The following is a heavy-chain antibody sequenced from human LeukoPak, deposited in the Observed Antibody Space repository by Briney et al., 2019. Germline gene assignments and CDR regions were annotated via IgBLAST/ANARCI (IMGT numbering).Heavy chain of an antibody. CDR3: ARANPLYCSSTTCLFDY. CDR1: GYTFTGYY. D-gene: IGHD2-2*01. J-gene: IGHJ4*02. V-gene: IGHV1-2*02. CDR2: INPNSGDT. Sequence: VASVKVSCKASGYTFTGYYMHWVRQAPGQGFEWMGWINPNSGDTNHAQKFQGRVTMTRDTSISTAHMELSRLRSDDTAVYYCARANPLYCSSTTCLFDYWGQGTLVTVSS.